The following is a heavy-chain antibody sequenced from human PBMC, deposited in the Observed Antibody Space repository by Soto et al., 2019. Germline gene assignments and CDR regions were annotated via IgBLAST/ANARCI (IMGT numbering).Heavy chain of an antibody. Sequence: EVQLVESGGGLVQPGGSLRLSCAASGFTFSSYAMHWVRQAPGKGLEYVSAISSNGGSKYYANSVKGRFTISRDNSKNTLYLQMGSLRAEDMAVYYCARVPDYGDYGAGSDYWGQGTLVTVSS. J-gene: IGHJ4*02. V-gene: IGHV3-64*01. CDR3: ARVPDYGDYGAGSDY. CDR1: GFTFSSYA. D-gene: IGHD4-17*01. CDR2: ISSNGGSK.